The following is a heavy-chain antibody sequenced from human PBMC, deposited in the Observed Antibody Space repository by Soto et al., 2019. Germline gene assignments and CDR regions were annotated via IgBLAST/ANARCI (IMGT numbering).Heavy chain of an antibody. CDR3: ARSYCSSSRCYGLDY. D-gene: IGHD2-2*01. Sequence: SGPTLVNPSQTVTLTCTVSGFSLTTSGVGVGWIRQPPGKALEWLALLYWDDDKRYSPSLQTRLTITKDTSKNQVVLTMTNMDPVDTATYYCARSYCSSSRCYGLDYWGQGTLVTVSS. CDR2: LYWDDDK. V-gene: IGHV2-5*02. CDR1: GFSLTTSGVG. J-gene: IGHJ4*02.